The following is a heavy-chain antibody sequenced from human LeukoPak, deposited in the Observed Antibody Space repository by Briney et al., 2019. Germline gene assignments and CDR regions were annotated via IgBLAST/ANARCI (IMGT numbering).Heavy chain of an antibody. Sequence: ASVKVSCKASGYTFTGYYMHWVRQAPGQGLEWMGIINPSGGSTSYAQKFQGRVTMTRDTSTSTVYMELSSLRSEDTAVYYCARDPPYYYGSGSYPAVGMDVWGQGTTVTVSS. CDR3: ARDPPYYYGSGSYPAVGMDV. V-gene: IGHV1-46*01. CDR1: GYTFTGYY. J-gene: IGHJ6*02. D-gene: IGHD3-10*01. CDR2: INPSGGST.